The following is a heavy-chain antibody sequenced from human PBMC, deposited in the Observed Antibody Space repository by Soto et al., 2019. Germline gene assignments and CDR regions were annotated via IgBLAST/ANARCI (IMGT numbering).Heavy chain of an antibody. CDR1: GFTFSSYA. D-gene: IGHD3-22*01. CDR2: ISYDGSNK. Sequence: QVQLVESGGGVVQPGRSLRLSCAASGFTFSSYAMHWVRQAPGKGLEWVAVISYDGSNKYYADSVKGRFTISRDNSKNALYLQMNSLRAEDTAVYYCARDGDYYDSSGYYYEWGQGTLVTVSS. J-gene: IGHJ4*02. V-gene: IGHV3-30-3*01. CDR3: ARDGDYYDSSGYYYE.